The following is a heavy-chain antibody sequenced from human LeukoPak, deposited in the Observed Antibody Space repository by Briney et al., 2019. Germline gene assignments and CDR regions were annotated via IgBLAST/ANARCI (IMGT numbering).Heavy chain of an antibody. D-gene: IGHD4-23*01. V-gene: IGHV4-39*01. CDR1: GGSISSSSYY. CDR2: MYYSGST. CDR3: ASPSGGPAPYFDY. J-gene: IGHJ4*01. Sequence: SETLSLTCTVSGGSISSSSYYWGGIRQPPGKGRGGIGSMYYSGSTYYNPSLKSRVTISVDTSNNPSSPKLSCLTAADTAVYYCASPSGGPAPYFDYWGQGTLVTVSS.